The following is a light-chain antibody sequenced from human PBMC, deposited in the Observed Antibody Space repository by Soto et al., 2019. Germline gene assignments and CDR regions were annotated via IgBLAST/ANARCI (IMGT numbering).Light chain of an antibody. CDR2: EVS. Sequence: QSVLTQPPSASGSPGQSVTISCTGTSSDVGGYNYVSWYQQHPGKAPKLMIYEVSERPSGVPDRFSGSKSSNTASLTVSGLQAEDEADYYCSSYAGSSTFYVFGTGTKVTVL. CDR1: SSDVGGYNY. V-gene: IGLV2-8*01. CDR3: SSYAGSSTFYV. J-gene: IGLJ1*01.